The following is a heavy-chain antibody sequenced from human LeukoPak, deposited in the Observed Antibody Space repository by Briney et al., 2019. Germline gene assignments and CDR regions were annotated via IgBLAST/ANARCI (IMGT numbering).Heavy chain of an antibody. V-gene: IGHV3-15*01. CDR1: GFTVTKAW. D-gene: IGHD5-18*01. J-gene: IGHJ4*02. CDR2: ISPSSDGGTT. Sequence: GGSLRLSCAASGFTVTKAWMSWVRQAPGKGLEWVGHISPSSDGGTTDYAAPVKGRFSISRDDSKNTLHLQMNRLKTEDTAVYYCTTGTWIQLWLADYWGQGTLVTVSS. CDR3: TTGTWIQLWLADY.